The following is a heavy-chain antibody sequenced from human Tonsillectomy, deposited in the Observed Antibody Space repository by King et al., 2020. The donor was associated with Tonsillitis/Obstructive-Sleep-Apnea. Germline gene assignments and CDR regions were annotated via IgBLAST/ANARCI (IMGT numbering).Heavy chain of an antibody. V-gene: IGHV4-61*03. J-gene: IGHJ4*02. CDR1: GGSVRSVHYF. CDR2: VYDSGRT. Sequence: VQLQESGPGLVKPSETLSLTCSVSGGSVRSVHYFWNWIRQPPGKGLEWLGYVYDSGRTDYNPSLKSRLTLSMDVSKNLFSLKMTSMTAADTAIYYCAGARRRDGYNGIDFWGQGTLVTVSS. D-gene: IGHD5-24*01. CDR3: AGARRRDGYNGIDF.